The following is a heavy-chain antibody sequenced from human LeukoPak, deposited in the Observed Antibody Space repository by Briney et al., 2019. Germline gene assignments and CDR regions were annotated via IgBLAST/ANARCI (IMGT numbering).Heavy chain of an antibody. CDR1: GGSISGYY. Sequence: NPSETLSLTCTVSGGSISGYYWSWIRQPPGKGLEWIGYIYYSGSTNYNPSLKSRVTISVDTSKNQFSLKLSSVTAADTAVYYCARVRSSGWSSLYYFDYWGQGTLVTVSS. D-gene: IGHD6-19*01. V-gene: IGHV4-59*01. CDR2: IYYSGST. CDR3: ARVRSSGWSSLYYFDY. J-gene: IGHJ4*02.